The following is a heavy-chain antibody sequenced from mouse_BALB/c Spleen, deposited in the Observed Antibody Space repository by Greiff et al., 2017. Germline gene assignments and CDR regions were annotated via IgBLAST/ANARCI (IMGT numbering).Heavy chain of an antibody. CDR3: ARDYGSPCAY. V-gene: IGHV5-4*02. D-gene: IGHD2-1*01. CDR1: GFTFSDYY. CDR2: ISDGGSYT. Sequence: EVKVEESGGGLVKPGGSLKLSCAASGFTFSDYYMYWVRQTPEKRLEWVATISDGGSYTYYPDSVKGRFTISRDNAKNNLYLQMSSLKSEDTAMYYCARDYGSPCAYWGQGTLVTVSA. J-gene: IGHJ3*01.